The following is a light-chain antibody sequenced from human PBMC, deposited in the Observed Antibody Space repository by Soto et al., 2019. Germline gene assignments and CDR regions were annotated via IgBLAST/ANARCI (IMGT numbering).Light chain of an antibody. CDR3: QQYDGYSRT. V-gene: IGKV1-5*03. J-gene: IGKJ1*01. Sequence: QMTQSPSTLSASVGDRVTITCRASQSISGWLAWYQQRPGKAPKLMIYKASTLETGVPSRFSGSGSGTEFTLTSNNLQPDDFTTYYYQQYDGYSRTFGQGTKVEIK. CDR2: KAS. CDR1: QSISGW.